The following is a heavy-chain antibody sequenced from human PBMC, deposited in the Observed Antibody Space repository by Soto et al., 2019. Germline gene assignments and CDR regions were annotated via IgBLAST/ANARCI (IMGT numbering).Heavy chain of an antibody. J-gene: IGHJ4*02. CDR3: AREDYDILTGRPNYFDY. Sequence: GGSLRLSCAASGFTFSDYYMSWIRQAPGKGLEWVSYISSSGSTIYYAGSVKGRFTISRDNAKNSLYLQMNSLRAEDTAVYYCAREDYDILTGRPNYFDYWGLGTLVTVSS. CDR1: GFTFSDYY. D-gene: IGHD3-9*01. CDR2: ISSSGSTI. V-gene: IGHV3-11*04.